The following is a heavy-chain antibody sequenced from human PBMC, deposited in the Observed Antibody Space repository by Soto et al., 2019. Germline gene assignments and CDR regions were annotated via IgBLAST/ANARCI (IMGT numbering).Heavy chain of an antibody. D-gene: IGHD3-10*01. CDR2: IYYTGTT. V-gene: IGHV4-59*08. J-gene: IGHJ3*02. CDR3: ARPKITMVRGIIKGIAFDI. Sequence: SETLSLTCTVSGGSISSNYWSWIRQAPGKGLEWIGDIYYTGTTNYNPSLKSRVTISIDTSKNQFSLRLTSVTAADTAVYYCARPKITMVRGIIKGIAFDISGQGTMXTVS. CDR1: GGSISSNY.